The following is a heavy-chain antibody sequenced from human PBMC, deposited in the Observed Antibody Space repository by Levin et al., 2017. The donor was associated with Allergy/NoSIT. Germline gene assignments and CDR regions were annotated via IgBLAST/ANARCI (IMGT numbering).Heavy chain of an antibody. CDR3: YGSRRSSGVDG. Sequence: GGSLRLSCAASGFTFSNAYMHWVRQAPGKGLEWVGRIVPKSNGGTVDYAAPVNGRFSISRDDSKTTLYLQLSSLKTDDTAVYYCYGSRRSSGVDGWGQGTTVTVSS. V-gene: IGHV3-15*07. D-gene: IGHD3-10*01. CDR1: GFTFSNAY. J-gene: IGHJ6*02. CDR2: IVPKSNGGTV.